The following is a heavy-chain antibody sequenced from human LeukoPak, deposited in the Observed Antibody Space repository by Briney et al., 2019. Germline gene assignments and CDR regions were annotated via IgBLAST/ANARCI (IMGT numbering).Heavy chain of an antibody. Sequence: GGSLRLSCAPSGFTFSYYSMHWVRQAPGKGLEWVAVVSYDGSNECYADSVKGRFAISRENSKNILYLQMNSLRAEDTAVYYCAKAYGGYESHYYRYGMDVWGQGTSVTVSS. D-gene: IGHD5-12*01. J-gene: IGHJ6*02. CDR1: GFTFSYYS. V-gene: IGHV3-30*18. CDR3: AKAYGGYESHYYRYGMDV. CDR2: VSYDGSNE.